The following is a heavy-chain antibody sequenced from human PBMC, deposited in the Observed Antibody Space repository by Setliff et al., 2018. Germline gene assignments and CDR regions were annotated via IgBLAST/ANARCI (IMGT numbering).Heavy chain of an antibody. CDR3: ARGPSWQGGAYYFDF. J-gene: IGHJ4*02. CDR1: GYTFTSYD. D-gene: IGHD1-26*01. Sequence: ASVKVSCKASGYTFTSYDINWVRQATGQGLEWMGWMNPNSGNTGYAQKLQGRVTFTRKTSTNTAYMELSSLISEDTAVYYCARGPSWQGGAYYFDFWGQGTLVTVSS. CDR2: MNPNSGNT. V-gene: IGHV1-8*01.